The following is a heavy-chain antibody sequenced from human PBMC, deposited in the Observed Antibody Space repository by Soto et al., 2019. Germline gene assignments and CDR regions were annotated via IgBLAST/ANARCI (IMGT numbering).Heavy chain of an antibody. J-gene: IGHJ6*02. D-gene: IGHD3-22*01. CDR1: GYTFTDYW. CDR3: ARHGPRVYYDNSDYYYYGMDV. Sequence: GESLKISCKGSGYTFTDYWINWVRQMPGKGLEWMGRIDPSDSYTKYSPSFQGHVTISADKSISTAYLEWSSLEASDTAMYYCARHGPRVYYDNSDYYYYGMDVWGQGTTVTVSS. CDR2: IDPSDSYT. V-gene: IGHV5-10-1*01.